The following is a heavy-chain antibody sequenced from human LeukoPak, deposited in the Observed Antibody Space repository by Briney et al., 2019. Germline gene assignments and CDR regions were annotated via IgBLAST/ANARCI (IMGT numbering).Heavy chain of an antibody. CDR1: GGSITSTNW. J-gene: IGHJ4*02. CDR2: ISLSGLT. CDR3: ARALNYYDSSGYFDY. V-gene: IGHV4-4*02. Sequence: SETLSLTCGVSGGSITSTNWWSWVRQPPGQGLEWIGVISLSGLTNYNPSLKSRVTMALDKSKNHLSLNLTSVTAADTAVYYCARALNYYDSSGYFDYWGQGTLVTVSS. D-gene: IGHD3-22*01.